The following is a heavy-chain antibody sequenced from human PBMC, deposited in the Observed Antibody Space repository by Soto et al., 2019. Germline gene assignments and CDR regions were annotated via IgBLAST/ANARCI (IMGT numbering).Heavy chain of an antibody. CDR3: ARREIQGPIDY. CDR2: IYYSGTT. CDR1: GYSIRSSNW. J-gene: IGHJ4*02. V-gene: IGHV4-28*01. Sequence: QVQLQESGPGLLKPSDTLSLTCAVSGYSIRSSNWWGWIRQPPGKGLEWIGYIYYSGTTYYNPSLKSRVTMSVDTSKNQFSLKLTSVTAVVTAVYYCARREIQGPIDYWGQGTLVPVSS. D-gene: IGHD1-26*01.